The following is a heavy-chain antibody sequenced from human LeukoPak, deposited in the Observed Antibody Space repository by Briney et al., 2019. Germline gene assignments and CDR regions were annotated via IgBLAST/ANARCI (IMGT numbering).Heavy chain of an antibody. J-gene: IGHJ4*02. V-gene: IGHV3-66*01. D-gene: IGHD4-17*01. Sequence: GGSLRLSCAASGFTVSSNYMSWVRQAPGKGVEWVSVIYSGSSTYYADSVKGRFIISRDNSKNTLYLQMNSLRAEDTAVYYCARVDYGEYGFDYWGQGTLVTVSS. CDR1: GFTVSSNY. CDR2: IYSGSST. CDR3: ARVDYGEYGFDY.